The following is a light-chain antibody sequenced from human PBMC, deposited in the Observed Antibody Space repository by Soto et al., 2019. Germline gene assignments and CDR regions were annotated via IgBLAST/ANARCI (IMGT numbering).Light chain of an antibody. CDR2: DAS. CDR3: QQYENRPRALT. J-gene: IGKJ4*01. CDR1: QDISNY. V-gene: IGKV1-33*01. Sequence: DIQMTQSPSSLSASVGDRVTITCQASQDISNYLNWYQQKPGKAPKLLIYDASNLETGVPSRFSGSGSGTDFTFTISSLQPEDIATDYCQQYENRPRALTFGGGTKVEIK.